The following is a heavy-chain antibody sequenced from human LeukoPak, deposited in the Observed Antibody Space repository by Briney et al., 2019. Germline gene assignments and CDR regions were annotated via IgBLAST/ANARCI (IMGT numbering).Heavy chain of an antibody. D-gene: IGHD3-10*01. CDR3: ARSSMVRGVIISNWFDP. J-gene: IGHJ5*02. CDR1: GYTFTSYG. V-gene: IGHV1-18*01. Sequence: EASVKVSCKASGYTFTSYGISWVRQAPGQGLEWMGWISAYNGNTNYAQKLQGRVTMTTDTSTSTAYMELSSLRSEDTAVYYCARSSMVRGVIISNWFDPWGQGTLVTVSS. CDR2: ISAYNGNT.